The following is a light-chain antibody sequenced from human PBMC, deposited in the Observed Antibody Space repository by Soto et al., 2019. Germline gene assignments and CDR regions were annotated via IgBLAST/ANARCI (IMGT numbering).Light chain of an antibody. Sequence: DIQMTQSPFSLSASLGDRVTITCRASQSISDYLNWYQQKPGKGPKLLIFAASSLQVGVPSRFSGSGSGTDFTLTISSLHPEDFATYVCQQSHSAPFTFGPGTTVDIK. J-gene: IGKJ3*01. CDR2: AAS. CDR1: QSISDY. CDR3: QQSHSAPFT. V-gene: IGKV1-39*01.